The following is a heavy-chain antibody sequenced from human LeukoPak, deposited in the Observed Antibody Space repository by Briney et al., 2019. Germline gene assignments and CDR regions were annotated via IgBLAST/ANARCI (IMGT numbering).Heavy chain of an antibody. CDR1: GNSFTSYW. Sequence: GESLKISCKRSGNSFTSYWIGWVRQMPGKGLEWMGIIYPGDSDTRYSPSFQGQVTISADKSISTAYLQWSSLKASDTAMYYCARQGGSARNWFDPWGQGTLVTVSS. CDR3: ARQGGSARNWFDP. V-gene: IGHV5-51*01. D-gene: IGHD3-10*01. CDR2: IYPGDSDT. J-gene: IGHJ5*02.